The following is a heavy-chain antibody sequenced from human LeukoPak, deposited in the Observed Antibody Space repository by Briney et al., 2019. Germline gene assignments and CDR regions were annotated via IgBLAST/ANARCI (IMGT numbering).Heavy chain of an antibody. J-gene: IGHJ5*02. CDR3: ARAPGYDFWSGYLEFDP. Sequence: SVKVCCKASGGTFSSYDISWVRQAPGQGLEWMGRTIPISGIANYAQKFQGRVTITADKSTSTAYMELSSLRSEDTAVYYCARAPGYDFWSGYLEFDPRGQGTLVTVSS. V-gene: IGHV1-69*04. CDR2: TIPISGIA. D-gene: IGHD3-3*01. CDR1: GGTFSSYD.